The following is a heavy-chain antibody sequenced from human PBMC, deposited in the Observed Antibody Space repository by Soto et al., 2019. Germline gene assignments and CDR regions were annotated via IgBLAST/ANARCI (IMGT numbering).Heavy chain of an antibody. D-gene: IGHD6-19*01. V-gene: IGHV1-2*02. CDR1: GYTFTDYY. CDR3: TRASAVAGGSSNSLPNDY. J-gene: IGHJ4*02. CDR2: INPSSGAT. Sequence: ASVKFSCKASGYTFTDYYMHWVRQAPGQGLEWMGWINPSSGATSYAQNFQGRVTMTRDTSISTFYMELSRLSSDDTAIYYCTRASAVAGGSSNSLPNDYWGQGTLVTVSS.